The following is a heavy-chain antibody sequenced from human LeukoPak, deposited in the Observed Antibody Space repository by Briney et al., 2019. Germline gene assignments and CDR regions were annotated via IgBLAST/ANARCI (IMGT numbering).Heavy chain of an antibody. V-gene: IGHV3-13*01. D-gene: IGHD6-19*01. CDR3: ARAGESSGDDAFDI. CDR2: IGTAGDT. J-gene: IGHJ3*02. Sequence: GGSLRLSCAASGFTFSSYDMHWVRQATGKGLEWVSAIGTAGDTYYPGSVKGRFTISRENAKNSLYLQMNSLRAGDTAVYYCARAGESSGDDAFDIWGQGTMVTVSS. CDR1: GFTFSSYD.